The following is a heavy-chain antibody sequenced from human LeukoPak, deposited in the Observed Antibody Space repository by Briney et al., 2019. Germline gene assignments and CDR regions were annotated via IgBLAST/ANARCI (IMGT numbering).Heavy chain of an antibody. CDR1: GFTFSSYS. CDR2: ISSSSNTI. Sequence: GGSLRLSWVASGFTFSSYSMNWVRQSPGKGLEWVSYISSSSNTIYYADSVKGRFTISRDNANNSLYLQMNSLRAEDTAVYYCARDGFDFWSGYTTTVDYWGQGTLVTVSS. J-gene: IGHJ4*02. CDR3: ARDGFDFWSGYTTTVDY. D-gene: IGHD3-3*01. V-gene: IGHV3-48*01.